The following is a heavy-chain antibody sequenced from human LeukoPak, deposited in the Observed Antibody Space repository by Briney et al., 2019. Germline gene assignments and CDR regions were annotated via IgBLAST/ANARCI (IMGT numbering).Heavy chain of an antibody. J-gene: IGHJ4*02. D-gene: IGHD3-3*01. CDR3: GREGGFYRPLDY. V-gene: IGHV4-4*02. CDR1: GGSVTSTNW. Sequence: SETLSLTCGVSGGSVTSTNWWTWVRQPPGKGLEWIGEVHLDGRTNYNPSLKSRLTMSVDLFDNHVSQKLTSVTAADAAVYYCGREGGFYRPLDYSGQGTLVTVSS. CDR2: VHLDGRT.